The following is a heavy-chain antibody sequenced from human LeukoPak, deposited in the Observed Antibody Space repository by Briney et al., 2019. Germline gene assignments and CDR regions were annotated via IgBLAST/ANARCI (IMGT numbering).Heavy chain of an antibody. CDR2: ISGSGGST. CDR3: AKSIVVVPAAMIDYYYGMDV. CDR1: GFTFSSYA. Sequence: PGGSLRLSCAASGFTFSSYAMSWVRQAPGKGLEWVSAISGSGGSTYYADSVKGRFTISRDNSKNTLYLQMNSLRAEDTAVYYRAKSIVVVPAAMIDYYYGMDVWGQGTTVTVSS. D-gene: IGHD2-2*01. J-gene: IGHJ6*02. V-gene: IGHV3-23*01.